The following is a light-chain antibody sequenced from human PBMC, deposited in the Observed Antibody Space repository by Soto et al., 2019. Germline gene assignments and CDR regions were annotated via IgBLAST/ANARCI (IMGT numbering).Light chain of an antibody. Sequence: DVQMTQSPSSLSASVGDRVTITCQASQDISNFLNWYHQAPGKAPQLLIYDVSNLQPGVASRFSGSGSGTDFSFIITSLQREDLATYYCQQYYGLPPLTFGQGTRLAI. CDR1: QDISNF. CDR3: QQYYGLPPLT. J-gene: IGKJ5*01. CDR2: DVS. V-gene: IGKV1-33*01.